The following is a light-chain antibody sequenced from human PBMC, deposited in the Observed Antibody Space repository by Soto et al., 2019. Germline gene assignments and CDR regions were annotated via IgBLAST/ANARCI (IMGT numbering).Light chain of an antibody. J-gene: IGKJ4*01. Sequence: EIVLTQSPATLSLSPGERATLSCRASQSVSSYLAWYQQKPGQAPRLLIYDASNRATGIPARFSGSGSGTDFTLTISRLETEDFAVYYCQQRSNWPFLTCGGGTKVEIK. CDR1: QSVSSY. CDR2: DAS. CDR3: QQRSNWPFLT. V-gene: IGKV3-11*01.